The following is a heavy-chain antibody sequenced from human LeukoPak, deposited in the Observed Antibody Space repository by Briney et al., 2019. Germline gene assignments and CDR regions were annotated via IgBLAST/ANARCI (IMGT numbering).Heavy chain of an antibody. J-gene: IGHJ6*02. D-gene: IGHD6-19*01. CDR3: ARGPGIAVAGPYGMDV. CDR1: GFTFSSYA. V-gene: IGHV3-21*01. CDR2: ISSSSSYI. Sequence: GGSLRLSCAASGFTFSSYAMNWVRQAPGKGLEWVSSISSSSSYIYYAGSVKGRFTISRDNAKNSLYLQMNSLRAEDTAVYYCARGPGIAVAGPYGMDVWGQGTTVTVSS.